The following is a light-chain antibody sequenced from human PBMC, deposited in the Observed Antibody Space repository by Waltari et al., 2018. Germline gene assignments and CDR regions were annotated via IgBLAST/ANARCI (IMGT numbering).Light chain of an antibody. Sequence: DIQMTQSPSILSASVGDTVTIACRASQSISTWLAWYQQRPGKAPKLLIFKASTLESGVPSRFSGSGSGTEFTLTITSLHPDDFATYYCQQYYSPSSFGQGTKVEIK. V-gene: IGKV1-5*03. CDR1: QSISTW. CDR2: KAS. CDR3: QQYYSPSS. J-gene: IGKJ2*03.